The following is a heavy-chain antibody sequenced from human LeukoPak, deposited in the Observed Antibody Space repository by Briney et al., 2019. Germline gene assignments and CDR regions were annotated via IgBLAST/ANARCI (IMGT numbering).Heavy chain of an antibody. CDR1: GYTFTSYD. CDR3: TADYRGYDAFDI. Sequence: ASVKVSCKASGYTFTSYDINWVRQATGQGLEWMGWMNPNSGNTGYAQKFQERVTITRDMSTSTAYMELSSLRSEDTAVYYCTADYRGYDAFDIWGQGTMVTVSS. CDR2: MNPNSGNT. V-gene: IGHV1-8*03. D-gene: IGHD3-16*01. J-gene: IGHJ3*02.